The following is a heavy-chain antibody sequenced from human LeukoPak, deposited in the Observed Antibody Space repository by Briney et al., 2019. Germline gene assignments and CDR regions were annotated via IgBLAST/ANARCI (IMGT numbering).Heavy chain of an antibody. V-gene: IGHV3-53*01. CDR3: VRSLNSGSYADL. Sequence: HPGGSLRLSCAASGFDVSSNFISWVRQAPGKGLEWVSVLYSVGTTYYADSVKGRFTISRDSSKNTPYLQMNSLRVDDTAVYYCVRSLNSGSYADLWGQGTLITVSS. CDR1: GFDVSSNF. D-gene: IGHD1-26*01. CDR2: LYSVGTT. J-gene: IGHJ5*02.